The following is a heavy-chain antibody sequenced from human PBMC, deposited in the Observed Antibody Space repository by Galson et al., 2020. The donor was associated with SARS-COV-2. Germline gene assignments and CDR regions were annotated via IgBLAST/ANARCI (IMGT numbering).Heavy chain of an antibody. D-gene: IGHD4-17*01. CDR1: GFTFSDYY. V-gene: IGHV3-11*01. CDR3: AKRTLLRSSYALDV. Sequence: GGSLRLSCAASGFTFSDYYMSWIRQAPGKGLERVSDISTTGVGKDYADSEKGRVTISRDNAQKLVYLQMNSLRAEDTAIYFCAKRTLLRSSYALDVWGQGTTVTVSS. CDR2: ISTTGVGK. J-gene: IGHJ6*02.